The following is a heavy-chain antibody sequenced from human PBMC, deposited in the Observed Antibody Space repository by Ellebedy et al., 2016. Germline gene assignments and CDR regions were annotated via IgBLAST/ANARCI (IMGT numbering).Heavy chain of an antibody. CDR2: IFYSGSS. CDR1: GGSISSYY. V-gene: IGHV4-59*08. CDR3: AALQWLAPAWYFDL. J-gene: IGHJ2*01. Sequence: SETLSLTCTVSGGSISSYYWSWIRQPPEKGLEWIGYIFYSGSSNYNPSLKSRVTISVDTSKNQFSLKLSSVTAADTAVYYCAALQWLAPAWYFDLWGRGTLVTVSS. D-gene: IGHD6-19*01.